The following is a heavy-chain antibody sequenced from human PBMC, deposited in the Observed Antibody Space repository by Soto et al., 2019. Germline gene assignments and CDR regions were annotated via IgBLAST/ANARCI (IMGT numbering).Heavy chain of an antibody. Sequence: QIHLVQSGSEVREPGASVTVSCKASGYTFTNYGFTWVRQAPGQGLEWMGWISAYNGNTNLAQKFQGRVTMTTDTSTSTAYMELRSLRSDDTALYYCVRDCSSTSCPFVYWGQGTLVTVSS. CDR3: VRDCSSTSCPFVY. V-gene: IGHV1-18*01. J-gene: IGHJ4*02. CDR2: ISAYNGNT. CDR1: GYTFTNYG. D-gene: IGHD2-2*01.